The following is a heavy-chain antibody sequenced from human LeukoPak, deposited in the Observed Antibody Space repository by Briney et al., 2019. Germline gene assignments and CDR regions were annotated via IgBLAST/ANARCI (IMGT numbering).Heavy chain of an antibody. V-gene: IGHV3-23*01. CDR1: GFTFSSYA. CDR2: ISGSGGST. Sequence: GGSLRLSCAASGFTFSSYAMSWVRQAPGKGLEWVSAISGSGGSTYYADSVKGRFTISRDNSKNTLYLQMNSLRAEDTAVYYCAKDQLPRQQLFDYYYYYGMDVWGQGTTVTVSS. J-gene: IGHJ6*02. CDR3: AKDQLPRQQLFDYYYYYGMDV. D-gene: IGHD6-13*01.